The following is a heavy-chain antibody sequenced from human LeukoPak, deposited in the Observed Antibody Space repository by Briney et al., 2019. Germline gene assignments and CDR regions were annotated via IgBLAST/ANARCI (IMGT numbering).Heavy chain of an antibody. D-gene: IGHD2-15*01. Sequence: QTGGSLRLSCAASGFTFDDYGMSWVRQAPGKGLEWVSGINWNGGSTGYADSVKGRFTISRDNAKNSLYLQMNSLRAEDTALYYCARVPPTWVVVANDAFDIWGQGTMVTVSS. CDR2: INWNGGST. CDR1: GFTFDDYG. J-gene: IGHJ3*02. CDR3: ARVPPTWVVVANDAFDI. V-gene: IGHV3-20*04.